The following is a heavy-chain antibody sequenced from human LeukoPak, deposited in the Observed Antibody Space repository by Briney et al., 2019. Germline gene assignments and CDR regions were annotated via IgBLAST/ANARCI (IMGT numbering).Heavy chain of an antibody. CDR1: GYTLTELS. J-gene: IGHJ4*02. CDR3: ATGVSGYYDSSGYSQFDY. CDR2: FDPEDGET. Sequence: ASVKVSCKVSGYTLTELSMHWVRQAPGKGLEWMGGFDPEDGETIYAQKFQGRVTMTEDTSTDTAYMELSSLRSKDTAVYYCATGVSGYYDSSGYSQFDYWGQGTLVTVSS. D-gene: IGHD3-22*01. V-gene: IGHV1-24*01.